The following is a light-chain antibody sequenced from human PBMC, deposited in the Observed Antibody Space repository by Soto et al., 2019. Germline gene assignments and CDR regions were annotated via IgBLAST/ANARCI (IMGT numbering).Light chain of an antibody. Sequence: QSALTQPPSVSGSPGQSVTIPCTGTSSDVGGYSRVSWYQQSPGTAPKLILYEVTNRPSGVPDRFSGSKSDNTASLTISGLQAEDEADYYCSSYTATSTYVFGTGTQLTVL. V-gene: IGLV2-18*02. CDR3: SSYTATSTYV. CDR2: EVT. CDR1: SSDVGGYSR. J-gene: IGLJ1*01.